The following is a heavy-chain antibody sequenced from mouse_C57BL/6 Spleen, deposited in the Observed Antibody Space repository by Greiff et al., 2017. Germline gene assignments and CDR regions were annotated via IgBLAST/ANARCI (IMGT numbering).Heavy chain of an antibody. D-gene: IGHD2-4*01. CDR2: ISSGGDYI. Sequence: EVKLMESGEGLVKPGGSLKLSCAASGFTFSSYAMSWVRQTPEKRLEWVAYISSGGDYIYYADTVKGRFTISRDNARNTLYLQMSSLKSEDTAMYYCTRGGLYDYPYYAMDYWGQGTSVTVSS. J-gene: IGHJ4*01. CDR3: TRGGLYDYPYYAMDY. CDR1: GFTFSSYA. V-gene: IGHV5-9-1*02.